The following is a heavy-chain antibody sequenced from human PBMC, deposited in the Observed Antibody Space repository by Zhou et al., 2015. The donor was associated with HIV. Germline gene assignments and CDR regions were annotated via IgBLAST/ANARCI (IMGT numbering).Heavy chain of an antibody. D-gene: IGHD4-23*01. CDR2: INIDGSEQ. J-gene: IGHJ4*02. V-gene: IGHV3-7*01. Sequence: VQLVESGGGVVQPGRSLRLSCAASGFTFRNYAMHWVRQAPGRGLEWVASINIDGSEQYSVDSVKGRFTISRDNARNSIFLQMNSLRVDDTAMYFCVRGEMGGNFGGRGTLVTVSS. CDR3: VRGEMGGNF. CDR1: GFTFRNYA.